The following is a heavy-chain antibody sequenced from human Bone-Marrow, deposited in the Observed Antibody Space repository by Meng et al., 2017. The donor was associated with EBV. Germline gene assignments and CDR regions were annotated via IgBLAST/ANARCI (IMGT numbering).Heavy chain of an antibody. V-gene: IGHV4-34*01. Sequence: HVQTEPWGAGFLRPSETLSFTGAVYGGSFSGYSWSWIRQPPGKGLEWIGETNHSGSTNYNPSLKSRVTISVDTSKNQFSLKLSSVTAADTAVYYCARGKRWVRNWFDPWGQGTLVTVSS. D-gene: IGHD4-23*01. J-gene: IGHJ5*02. CDR1: GGSFSGYS. CDR3: ARGKRWVRNWFDP. CDR2: TNHSGST.